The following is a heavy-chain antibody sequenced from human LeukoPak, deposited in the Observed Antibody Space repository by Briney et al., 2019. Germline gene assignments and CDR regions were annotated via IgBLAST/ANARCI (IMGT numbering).Heavy chain of an antibody. D-gene: IGHD6-19*01. V-gene: IGHV3-74*01. CDR3: ARSSYPYYFDY. Sequence: PGGSLRLSCVASGFSFSSYWMHWVRQAPGKGPMWVSRVNNDGSSTTYADSVEGRFTITKDNARNTLYMQMNNLRAEDTAVYYCARSSYPYYFDYWGQGTLVTVSS. J-gene: IGHJ4*02. CDR2: VNNDGSST. CDR1: GFSFSSYW.